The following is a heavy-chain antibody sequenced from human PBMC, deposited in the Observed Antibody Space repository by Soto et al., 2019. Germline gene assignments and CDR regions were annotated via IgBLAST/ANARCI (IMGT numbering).Heavy chain of an antibody. D-gene: IGHD3-10*01. CDR1: GGTFSSYT. CDR2: IIPIVGKP. Sequence: QVQLVQSGAEVKKPGSSVKVSCKASGGTFSSYTFSWVRQAPGQGLEWMGRIIPIVGKPNYAQKFQGRVTITADKSTSTAYMELSNLRSEDTAMYYCARAYGSGSYRHFDYWGQGTLVTDSA. CDR3: ARAYGSGSYRHFDY. J-gene: IGHJ4*02. V-gene: IGHV1-69*08.